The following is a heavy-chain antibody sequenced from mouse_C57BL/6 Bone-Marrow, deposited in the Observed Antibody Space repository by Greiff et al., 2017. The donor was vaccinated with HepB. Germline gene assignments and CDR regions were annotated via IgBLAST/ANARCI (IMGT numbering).Heavy chain of an antibody. J-gene: IGHJ3*01. D-gene: IGHD4-1*01. CDR1: GYTFTSYW. Sequence: QVQLQQSGAELVKPGASVKLSCKASGYTFTSYWMHWVKQRPGQGLEWIGMIHPNSGSTNYNEKFKSKATLTVDKSSSTAYMQLSSLTSEDSAVYYCARSDVGSFAYWGQGTLVTVSA. V-gene: IGHV1-64*01. CDR3: ARSDVGSFAY. CDR2: IHPNSGST.